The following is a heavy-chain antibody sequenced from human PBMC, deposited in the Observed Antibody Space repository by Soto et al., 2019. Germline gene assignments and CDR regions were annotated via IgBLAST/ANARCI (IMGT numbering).Heavy chain of an antibody. CDR1: GDSSSITAYY. CDR3: VTQVPGSDNYFEY. V-gene: IGHV4-39*01. CDR2: VFYTGIR. J-gene: IGHJ4*02. Sequence: QLQVQESGPGLVKPSETLSLSCPVSGDSSSITAYYWGWIRQPPGKGLEWIGSVFYTGIRYSNPSLTSRVTVSVDTSKKLFSLRLSSVTAADTAVYYCVTQVPGSDNYFEYWGQGARVTVSS. D-gene: IGHD2-15*01.